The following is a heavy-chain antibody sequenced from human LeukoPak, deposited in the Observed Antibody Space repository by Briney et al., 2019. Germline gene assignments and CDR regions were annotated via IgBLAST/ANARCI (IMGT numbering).Heavy chain of an antibody. Sequence: ASVKVSCKVSGHSLGELSIHWVRQAPGKGLEWMGGFDPEDGETIYSQKFQGRLTMTEDTSTDTAYMELSSLRFEDTAVYYCAAVGYCSGGSCNWFDPWGRGTLVAVSA. V-gene: IGHV1-24*01. CDR2: FDPEDGET. CDR1: GHSLGELS. CDR3: AAVGYCSGGSCNWFDP. J-gene: IGHJ5*02. D-gene: IGHD2-15*01.